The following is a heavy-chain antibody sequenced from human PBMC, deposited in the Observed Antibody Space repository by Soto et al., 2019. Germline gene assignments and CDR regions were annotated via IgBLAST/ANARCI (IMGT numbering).Heavy chain of an antibody. CDR3: ARPGITMVRGRTYYYGMDV. Sequence: GESLKISCKGSGYSFTSYWISWVRQMPGKGLEWMGRIDPSDSYTNYSPSFQGHVTISADKSISTVYLQWSSLKASDTAIYYCARPGITMVRGRTYYYGMDVWGQGTTVTVSS. V-gene: IGHV5-10-1*01. CDR2: IDPSDSYT. CDR1: GYSFTSYW. D-gene: IGHD3-10*01. J-gene: IGHJ6*02.